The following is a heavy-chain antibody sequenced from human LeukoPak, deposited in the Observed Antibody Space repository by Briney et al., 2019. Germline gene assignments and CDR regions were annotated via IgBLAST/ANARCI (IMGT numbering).Heavy chain of an antibody. V-gene: IGHV1-18*01. Sequence: ASVKVSCKASGYTFNDYGISWVRQPPGQGLEWMGWISTCNGNAKYAQNFQRIITMTTDTSTSTAHMELKSLRSDDTAVYYCARGRYCSGGNCWAIYYYYMDVWGKGTTVTVSS. CDR1: GYTFNDYG. CDR2: ISTCNGNA. J-gene: IGHJ6*03. D-gene: IGHD2-15*01. CDR3: ARGRYCSGGNCWAIYYYYMDV.